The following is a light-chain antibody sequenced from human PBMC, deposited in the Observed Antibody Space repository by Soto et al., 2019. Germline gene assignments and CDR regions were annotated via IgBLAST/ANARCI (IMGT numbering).Light chain of an antibody. V-gene: IGLV2-23*03. CDR2: EGS. Sequence: QSALTQPASVSGSPGQSITISCTGTSSDVGSYNLVSWYQQHPGKAPKLMIYEGSKRPSGVSNRFSGSKSGNTTSLTISGLQAEEEAEYYCCAYAGSSTFWVFGGGTKVTVL. CDR3: CAYAGSSTFWV. CDR1: SSDVGSYNL. J-gene: IGLJ3*02.